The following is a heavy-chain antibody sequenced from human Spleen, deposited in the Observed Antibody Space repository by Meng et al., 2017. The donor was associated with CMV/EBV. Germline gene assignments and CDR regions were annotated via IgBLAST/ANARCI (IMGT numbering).Heavy chain of an antibody. V-gene: IGHV1-2*02. D-gene: IGHD3-3*01. Sequence: ASVKVSCKASGYTFIGYSIHWVRQAPGQGLEWMGWINPNGGDTNYAQKFQGRVTMTRDTSITSAYMELSRLRSDDTAVYYCARGGYSYYDFWSGYPRGYFDYWGQGTLVTVSS. CDR1: GYTFIGYS. J-gene: IGHJ4*02. CDR3: ARGGYSYYDFWSGYPRGYFDY. CDR2: INPNGGDT.